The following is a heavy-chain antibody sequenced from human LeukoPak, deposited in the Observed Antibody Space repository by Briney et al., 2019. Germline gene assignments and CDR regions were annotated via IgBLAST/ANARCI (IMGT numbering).Heavy chain of an antibody. J-gene: IGHJ6*03. CDR2: ISAYNGNT. V-gene: IGHV1-18*01. CDR3: AREEAHYYYYYMDV. CDR1: GYTFTSYG. Sequence: ASVTVSCKASGYTFTSYGISWVRQAPGQGLEWMGWISAYNGNTNYAQKLQGRVTMTTDTSTSTAYMELRSLRSDDTAVYYCAREEAHYYYYYMDVWGKGTTVTVSS.